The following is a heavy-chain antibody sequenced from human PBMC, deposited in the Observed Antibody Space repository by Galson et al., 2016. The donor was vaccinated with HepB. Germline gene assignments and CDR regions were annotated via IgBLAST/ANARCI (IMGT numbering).Heavy chain of an antibody. J-gene: IGHJ4*02. V-gene: IGHV3-7*05. D-gene: IGHD3-3*01. CDR2: INNNGDNR. CDR3: ARSYYDFWSGLGY. CDR1: GFTFDSYW. Sequence: SLRLSCAASGFTFDSYWMSWVRQAPGKVLEWVATINNNGDNRHYADSVMGRFTISRDNFQNTVSLQMNSLRDDDTAVYYCARSYYDFWSGLGYWGQGTLVTVSS.